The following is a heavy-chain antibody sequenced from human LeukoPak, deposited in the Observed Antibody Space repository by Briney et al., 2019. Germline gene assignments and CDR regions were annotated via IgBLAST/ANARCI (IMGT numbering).Heavy chain of an antibody. D-gene: IGHD3-22*01. CDR1: GFTVSSNY. CDR3: ARAYYDSSGLDAFDI. CDR2: IYSGGST. J-gene: IGHJ3*02. V-gene: IGHV3-53*01. Sequence: GGSLRLSCAASGFTVSSNYMSWVRQAPGKGLEWVSVIYSGGSTYYADSVKGRFTISRDNSKNTLYLQMNSLRAEDTAVYYCARAYYDSSGLDAFDIWGQGTMVPSLQ.